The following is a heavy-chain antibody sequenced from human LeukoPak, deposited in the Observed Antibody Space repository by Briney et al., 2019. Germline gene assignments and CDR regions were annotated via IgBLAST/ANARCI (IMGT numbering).Heavy chain of an antibody. Sequence: GASVKVSCKASGYTFTSYYMHWVRQAPGQGLEWMGIINPSGGSTSYAQKFQGRVTMTRDTSTSTVYMELSSLRSEDTAVYYCARDSGDDSSSWYEVYYWGQGTLVTVSS. CDR1: GYTFTSYY. CDR2: INPSGGST. V-gene: IGHV1-46*01. D-gene: IGHD6-13*01. CDR3: ARDSGDDSSSWYEVYY. J-gene: IGHJ4*02.